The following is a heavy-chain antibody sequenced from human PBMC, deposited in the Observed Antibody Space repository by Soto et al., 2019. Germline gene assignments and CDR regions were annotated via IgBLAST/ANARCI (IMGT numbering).Heavy chain of an antibody. CDR2: IRSKAYGGTT. V-gene: IGHV3-49*03. CDR3: TRDSYSYGSGRLDY. J-gene: IGHJ4*02. CDR1: GFTFGEYA. Sequence: CLRLSCTASGFTFGEYAMSWFRQAPGKALEWVGFIRSKAYGGTTEYAASVKGRFTISRDDSKSIAYLQMNSLKTEDTAVYYCTRDSYSYGSGRLDYGGQGTLVAVFS. D-gene: IGHD5-18*01.